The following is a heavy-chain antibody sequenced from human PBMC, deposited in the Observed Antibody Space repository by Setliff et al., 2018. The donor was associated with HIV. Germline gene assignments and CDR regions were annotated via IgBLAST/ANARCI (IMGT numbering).Heavy chain of an antibody. D-gene: IGHD6-19*01. CDR1: GASFVGDNH. CDR2: FMYTDIHYVNYLN. CDR3: ARARSDWYNVRPYYFDL. V-gene: IGHV4-30-4*01. Sequence: SQTLSLTCAVSGASFVGDNHWSWIRQTPERGLEWIAYFMYTDIHYVNYLNYRNPSLASRLRISVDKSKNQFSLTLSSVTAADTAVYYCARARSDWYNVRPYYFDLRGQGTPVT. J-gene: IGHJ4*02.